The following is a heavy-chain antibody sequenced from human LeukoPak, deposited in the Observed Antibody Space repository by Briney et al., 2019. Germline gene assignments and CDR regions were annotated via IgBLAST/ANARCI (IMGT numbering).Heavy chain of an antibody. D-gene: IGHD3-3*01. CDR1: GFTFSSYG. CDR2: IRYDGTNK. V-gene: IGHV3-30*02. J-gene: IGHJ4*02. Sequence: GGFLRLSCAASGFTFSSYGMHWVRQAPGKGLEWVAFIRYDGTNKYYADSVKGRFTISRDNSKNTLYLQMNSLRAEDTAVYYCAKVLEPPNYFGYWGQGTLVTVSS. CDR3: AKVLEPPNYFGY.